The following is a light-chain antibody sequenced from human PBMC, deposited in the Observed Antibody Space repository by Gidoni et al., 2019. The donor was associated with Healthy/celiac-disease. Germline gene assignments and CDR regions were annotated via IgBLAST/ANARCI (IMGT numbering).Light chain of an antibody. J-gene: IGKJ1*01. CDR2: GAS. CDR3: QQYNNWPPWT. Sequence: DIVMTQPPATLSVSPGERATLYCRASQRVSSNLAWYQQKPGQAPRLLIYGASTRATGIPARFSGSGSGTEFTLTISGLQSEDFAVYYCQQYNNWPPWTFGQGTKVEIK. V-gene: IGKV3-15*01. CDR1: QRVSSN.